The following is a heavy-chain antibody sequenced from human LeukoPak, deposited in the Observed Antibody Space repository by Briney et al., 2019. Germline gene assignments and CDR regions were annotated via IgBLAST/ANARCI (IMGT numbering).Heavy chain of an antibody. CDR2: INHSGST. D-gene: IGHD6-19*01. CDR3: ARGRYSSGIDY. Sequence: PSETLSLTCAVYGGSFIGYYWSWIRQPPGKGLECIGEINHSGSTNYNPSLKSRVTISVDTSKNQFSLKLSSVTAADTAVYYCARGRYSSGIDYWGQGTLVTVSS. CDR1: GGSFIGYY. V-gene: IGHV4-34*01. J-gene: IGHJ4*02.